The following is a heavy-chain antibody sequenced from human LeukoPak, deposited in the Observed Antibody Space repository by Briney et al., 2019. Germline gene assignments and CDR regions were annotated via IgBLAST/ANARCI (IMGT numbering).Heavy chain of an antibody. J-gene: IGHJ4*02. CDR2: ISAYNGKT. CDR1: GYTFISFG. Sequence: ASVKVSCKTSGYTFISFGISWVRQAPGQGLEWMGWISAYNGKTNYAQNLQGRVTMTTDTITSTAYMELRSLRSDDTAIYYCARAQTYYYDSSGYSCYFDYWGQGTLVTVSS. V-gene: IGHV1-18*01. D-gene: IGHD3-22*01. CDR3: ARAQTYYYDSSGYSCYFDY.